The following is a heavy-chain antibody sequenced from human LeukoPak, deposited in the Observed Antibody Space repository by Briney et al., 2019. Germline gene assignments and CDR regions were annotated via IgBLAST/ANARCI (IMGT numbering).Heavy chain of an antibody. CDR2: MNPNSGNT. V-gene: IGHV1-8*02. CDR1: GGTFSSYA. J-gene: IGHJ6*03. D-gene: IGHD6-6*01. CDR3: ARDGGSSSTGSGYYYYMDV. Sequence: ASVKVSCKASGGTFSSYAISWVRQAPGQGLEWMGWMNPNSGNTGYAQKFQGRVTMPRDTSISTAYMELSRLRSDDTAVYYCARDGGSSSTGSGYYYYMDVWGKGTTVTVSS.